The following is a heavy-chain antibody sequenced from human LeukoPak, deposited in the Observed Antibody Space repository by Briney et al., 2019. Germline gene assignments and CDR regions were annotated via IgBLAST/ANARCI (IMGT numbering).Heavy chain of an antibody. V-gene: IGHV4-30-2*01. CDR2: IYHSGST. CDR3: ARTIAVAGNDNAYYFDY. D-gene: IGHD6-19*01. J-gene: IGHJ4*02. Sequence: PSETLSLTCTVSGGSISSGGYYWSWIRQPPGKGLEWIGYIYHSGSTYYNPSLKSRVTISVDTSKNQFSLKLSSVTAADTAVYYCARTIAVAGNDNAYYFDYWGQGTLVTVSS. CDR1: GGSISSGGYY.